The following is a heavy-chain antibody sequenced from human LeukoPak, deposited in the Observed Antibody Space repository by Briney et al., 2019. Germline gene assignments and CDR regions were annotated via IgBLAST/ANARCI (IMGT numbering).Heavy chain of an antibody. Sequence: SETLSLTCAVNGGSFSGYFWSWIRQPPGKGLEWIGEINHSGSTYCNASLKGRITISVDTSKRQFSLRMNSVTAADTAVYFCAGYYSSIYGMDVWGQGTSVTVSS. CDR2: INHSGST. CDR3: AGYYSSIYGMDV. V-gene: IGHV4-34*01. J-gene: IGHJ6*02. CDR1: GGSFSGYF. D-gene: IGHD3-3*01.